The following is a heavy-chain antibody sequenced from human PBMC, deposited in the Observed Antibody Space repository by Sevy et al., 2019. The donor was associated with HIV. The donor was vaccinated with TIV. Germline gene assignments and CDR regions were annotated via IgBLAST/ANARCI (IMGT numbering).Heavy chain of an antibody. Sequence: GGSLRLSCRGSGFNFGDYIMSWFRQAPGKGLDWVGFIRKKTYGETREYAASVKGRVTISRDDSKGIAYLQMNGLKTEDTARYYCTRAMYYYDSGSYYGMDVWGQGTTVTVSS. CDR2: IRKKTYGETR. D-gene: IGHD3-10*01. CDR1: GFNFGDYI. J-gene: IGHJ6*02. V-gene: IGHV3-49*03. CDR3: TRAMYYYDSGSYYGMDV.